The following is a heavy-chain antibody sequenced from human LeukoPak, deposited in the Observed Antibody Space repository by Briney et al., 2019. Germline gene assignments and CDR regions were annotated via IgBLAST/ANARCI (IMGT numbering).Heavy chain of an antibody. CDR1: GFTVSSNC. Sequence: GGSLRLSCAASGFTVSSNCMSWVRQAPGKGLEWVSVIYSGGSTYYADSVKGRFTISRDNSKNTLYLQMNSLRAEDTAVYYCARGIAARNGMDVWGQGTTVTVSS. V-gene: IGHV3-53*01. CDR3: ARGIAARNGMDV. D-gene: IGHD6-6*01. J-gene: IGHJ6*02. CDR2: IYSGGST.